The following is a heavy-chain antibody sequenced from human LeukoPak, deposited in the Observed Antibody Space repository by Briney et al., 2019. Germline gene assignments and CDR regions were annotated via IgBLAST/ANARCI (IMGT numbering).Heavy chain of an antibody. CDR2: ISGSGGST. CDR3: AKGEYYDFWSGYYMSGYYFDY. J-gene: IGHJ4*02. Sequence: GGSLRLSCAASGFTFSSYAMSWVRQAPGKGLEWVSAISGSGGSTYYADSVKGRFTISRDNSENTLYLQMNSLRAEDTAVYYYAKGEYYDFWSGYYMSGYYFDYWGQGTLVTVSS. V-gene: IGHV3-23*01. D-gene: IGHD3-3*01. CDR1: GFTFSSYA.